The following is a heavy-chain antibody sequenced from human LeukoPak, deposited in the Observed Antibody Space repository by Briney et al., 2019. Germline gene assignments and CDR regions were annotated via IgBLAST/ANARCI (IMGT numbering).Heavy chain of an antibody. D-gene: IGHD6-13*01. CDR2: IKQDGSEK. Sequence: PGGSLRLSCAASGFTFSSYWMSWVRQAPGKGLEWVANIKQDGSEKYHVDSVKGRFTISRDNAKNSLYLQMNSLRAEDTAVYYCARDGYSSSWDYYGMDVWGQGTTVTVSS. CDR1: GFTFSSYW. J-gene: IGHJ6*02. V-gene: IGHV3-7*05. CDR3: ARDGYSSSWDYYGMDV.